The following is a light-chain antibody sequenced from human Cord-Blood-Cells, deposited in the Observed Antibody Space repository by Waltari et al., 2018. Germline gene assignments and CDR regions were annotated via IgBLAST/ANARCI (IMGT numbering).Light chain of an antibody. CDR1: SSDGASYNL. J-gene: IGLJ1*01. Sequence: SALTQPASVSGSPGQSLTLPCTVTSSDGASYNLVSWYQQHPGKAPKLMIYEVSKRPSGVSNRFSGSKSGNTASLTISGLQAEDEADYYCCSYAGSSTYVFGTGTKVTVL. V-gene: IGLV2-23*02. CDR2: EVS. CDR3: CSYAGSSTYV.